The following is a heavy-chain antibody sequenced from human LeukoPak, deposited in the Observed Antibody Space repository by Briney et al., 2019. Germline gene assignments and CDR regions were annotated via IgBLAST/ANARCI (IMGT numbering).Heavy chain of an antibody. Sequence: GGSLKLSCAASGFTFSGSAMHWVRQASGKGLEWVGRIRSKANSYATAYSASVKGRFTISRDDSKTTAYLQMNSLKTEDTAVYYCTRHTTSRYSSSHYYYGMDVWGQGTTVTVSS. CDR1: GFTFSGSA. J-gene: IGHJ6*02. V-gene: IGHV3-73*01. CDR3: TRHTTSRYSSSHYYYGMDV. CDR2: IRSKANSYAT. D-gene: IGHD6-6*01.